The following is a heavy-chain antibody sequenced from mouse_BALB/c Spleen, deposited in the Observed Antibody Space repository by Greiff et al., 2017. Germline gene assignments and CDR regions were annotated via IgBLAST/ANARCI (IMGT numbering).Heavy chain of an antibody. J-gene: IGHJ3*01. CDR3: ARSSDWDWFAY. CDR2: IDPSDSET. CDR1: GYTFTSYW. Sequence: VQLQQPGAELVKPGAPVKLSCKASGYTFTSYWMNWVKQRPGRGLEWIGRIDPSDSETHYNQKFKDKATLTVDKSSSTAYIQLSSLTSEDSAVYYCARSSDWDWFAYWGQGTLVTVSA. V-gene: IGHV1-69*02. D-gene: IGHD4-1*01.